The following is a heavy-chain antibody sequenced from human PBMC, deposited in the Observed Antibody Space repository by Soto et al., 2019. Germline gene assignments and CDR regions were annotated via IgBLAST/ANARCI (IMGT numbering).Heavy chain of an antibody. CDR2: ISSGSSYI. V-gene: IGHV3-21*01. D-gene: IGHD3-10*02. CDR3: ARDLVFGEFLYYYGMDV. CDR1: GFTFSSYS. J-gene: IGHJ6*02. Sequence: PGGSLRLSCAASGFTFSSYSMNWVRQAPGKWLEWVSSISSGSSYIYYADSVKGRFTISRDNAKNSLYLQMNSLRAEDTAVYYCARDLVFGEFLYYYGMDVWGQGXTVTVSS.